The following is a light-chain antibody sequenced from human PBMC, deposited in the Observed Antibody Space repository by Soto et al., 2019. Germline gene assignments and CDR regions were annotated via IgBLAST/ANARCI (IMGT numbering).Light chain of an antibody. CDR2: GAS. Sequence: EIVLTQSPGTLSLSPGERVTLSCRASQSVTSNYLAWYQQKPGQAPRLLIYGASSRAIGIPDRFSGSGSGTDFSLTISRLEPEDFAVYYCQQYGSSPGTFGGGTKVEIK. V-gene: IGKV3-20*01. J-gene: IGKJ4*01. CDR3: QQYGSSPGT. CDR1: QSVTSNY.